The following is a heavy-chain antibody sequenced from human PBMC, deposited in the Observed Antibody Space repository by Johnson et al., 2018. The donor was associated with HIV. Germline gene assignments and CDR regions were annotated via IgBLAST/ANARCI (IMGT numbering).Heavy chain of an antibody. V-gene: IGHV3-66*02. CDR2: IYSGGST. J-gene: IGHJ3*02. CDR1: GFTVSRNY. CDR3: ARSPGEADAFDI. Sequence: EVQLVESGGGVVRPGGSLRLSCAASGFTVSRNYMNWVRQAPGKGLEWVSVIYSGGSTYYADSVKGRFTISRDSSKNTLYLQMNSLRAEDTAMYYCARSPGEADAFDIWGQGTMVTVSS. D-gene: IGHD3-10*01.